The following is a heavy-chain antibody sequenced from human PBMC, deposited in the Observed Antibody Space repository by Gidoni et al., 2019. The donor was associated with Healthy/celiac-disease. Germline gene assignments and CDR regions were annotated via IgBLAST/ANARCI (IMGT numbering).Heavy chain of an antibody. CDR2: ISGSGGRT. J-gene: IGHJ3*02. D-gene: IGHD2-15*01. CDR3: AKGYCSGGSCYGRGGVLDPLDAFDI. V-gene: IGHV3-23*01. Sequence: EVQLLESGGGLVQPGGSLRLSCAASGFTFSSYAMSWVRQAPGKGLGWVSAISGSGGRTYYADSLKGRFTISRDNSKNTLYLQMNSLRAEDTAVYYCAKGYCSGGSCYGRGGVLDPLDAFDIWGQGTMVTVSS. CDR1: GFTFSSYA.